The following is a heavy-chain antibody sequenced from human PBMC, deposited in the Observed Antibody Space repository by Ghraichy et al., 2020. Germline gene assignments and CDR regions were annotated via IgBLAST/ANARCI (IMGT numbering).Heavy chain of an antibody. V-gene: IGHV3-23*01. Sequence: GGSLRLSCAASGFSFSSYAMSWVRQAPGKGLEWVSTIGSSGATTYYADSVKGRFTISRDNSKNTMFLQMNSLRAEDTAVYYCGKGAVTGAIWFDPWGQGTLVTVSS. CDR3: GKGAVTGAIWFDP. J-gene: IGHJ5*02. D-gene: IGHD6-19*01. CDR1: GFSFSSYA. CDR2: IGSSGATT.